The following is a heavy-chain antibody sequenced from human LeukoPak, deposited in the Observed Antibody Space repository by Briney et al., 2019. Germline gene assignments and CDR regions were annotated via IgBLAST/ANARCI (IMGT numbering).Heavy chain of an antibody. CDR2: INAGNGNT. CDR3: ATDYSYGDYVFRD. V-gene: IGHV1-3*01. J-gene: IGHJ4*02. D-gene: IGHD4-17*01. CDR1: GYTFTSYA. Sequence: PKASVKVSCKASGYTFTSYAMHWVRQAPGQRLEWMGWINAGNGNTKYSQKFQGRVTITRDTSASTAYMELSSLRSEDTAVYYCATDYSYGDYVFRDWGQGTLVTVSS.